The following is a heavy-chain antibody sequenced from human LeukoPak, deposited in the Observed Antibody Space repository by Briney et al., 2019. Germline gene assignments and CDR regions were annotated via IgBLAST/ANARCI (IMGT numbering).Heavy chain of an antibody. CDR1: GFSFSSFA. CDR3: AKDVGGTNFHYMDV. J-gene: IGHJ6*03. CDR2: ISGSGEST. V-gene: IGHV3-23*01. Sequence: PGGSLRLSCAASGFSFSSFAMSWVGQAPGKGLEWVAAISGSGESTYYEDSVKGRFTISRDNSKNTVDVQMNSLRAEDTAVYYCAKDVGGTNFHYMDVWGKGTTVIVSS. D-gene: IGHD1-26*01.